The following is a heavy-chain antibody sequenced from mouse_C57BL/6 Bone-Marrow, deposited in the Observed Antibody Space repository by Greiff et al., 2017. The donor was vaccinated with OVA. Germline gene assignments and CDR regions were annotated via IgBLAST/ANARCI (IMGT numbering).Heavy chain of an antibody. CDR1: GYTFTSYW. J-gene: IGHJ1*03. CDR2: INPSNGGT. D-gene: IGHD1-1*01. Sequence: VQLQQSGTELVKPGASVKLSCKASGYTFTSYWMHWVKQRPGQGLEWIGNINPSNGGTNYNEKFKSKATLTVDKSSSTAYMQLSSLTSEDSAVYYCARLSYYYGSSYWYFDVWGTGTTVTVSS. V-gene: IGHV1-53*01. CDR3: ARLSYYYGSSYWYFDV.